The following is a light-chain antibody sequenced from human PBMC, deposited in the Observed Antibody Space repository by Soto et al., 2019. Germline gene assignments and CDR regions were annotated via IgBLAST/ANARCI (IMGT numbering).Light chain of an antibody. CDR2: TTS. CDR1: QFISTY. Sequence: DIQLTQSPSFLSASEGDRVTITCRPSQFISTYLNWYQQKPGKAPNLLIYTTSSLHSGVPSRFSGSGSGTDFTLTISSLQPEDFATYYCQQSYSTPITFGQGTRLEIK. J-gene: IGKJ5*01. V-gene: IGKV1-39*01. CDR3: QQSYSTPIT.